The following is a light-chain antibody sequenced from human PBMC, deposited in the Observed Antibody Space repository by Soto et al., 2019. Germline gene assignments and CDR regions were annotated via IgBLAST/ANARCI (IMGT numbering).Light chain of an antibody. CDR2: GAS. CDR3: QRYGSSPQT. V-gene: IGKV3-20*01. J-gene: IGKJ1*01. Sequence: EIVLTQSPGTLSLSPGERATLSCRASQSVASSHLAWYQQKPGQAPRLLFYGASIRVSGIPDRFSGSGSGTDFTLTISRLEPEDFAVYYCQRYGSSPQTFGQGTKVEIK. CDR1: QSVASSH.